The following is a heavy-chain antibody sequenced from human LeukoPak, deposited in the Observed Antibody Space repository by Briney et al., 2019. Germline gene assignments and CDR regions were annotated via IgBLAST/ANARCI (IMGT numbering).Heavy chain of an antibody. Sequence: PSETLSLTCTVSGGSINSYYWNWIRQPAGKGLEWIGHIQTSGSTKYNPSLKSRVTMSIDTSKNQFSLNLYSVTAADTAVYYCARGRLSIAARSSWFDPWGQGTLVTVSS. J-gene: IGHJ5*02. CDR3: ARGRLSIAARSSWFDP. D-gene: IGHD6-6*01. CDR1: GGSINSYY. CDR2: IQTSGST. V-gene: IGHV4-4*07.